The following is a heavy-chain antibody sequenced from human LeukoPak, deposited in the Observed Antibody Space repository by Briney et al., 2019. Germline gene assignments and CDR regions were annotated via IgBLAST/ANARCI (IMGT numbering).Heavy chain of an antibody. CDR1: GFTFSSYW. J-gene: IGHJ4*02. V-gene: IGHV3-74*01. CDR3: ARVTTTYYGSFDY. D-gene: IGHD3-10*01. Sequence: SGGSLRLSCAASGFTFSSYWMHWVRQAPGKGLVWVSRINSDGSYTDYADSVKGRFTISRDTAKNTLYLQMNSLRAEDTAVYYCARVTTTYYGSFDYWGQGTLVTVSS. CDR2: INSDGSYT.